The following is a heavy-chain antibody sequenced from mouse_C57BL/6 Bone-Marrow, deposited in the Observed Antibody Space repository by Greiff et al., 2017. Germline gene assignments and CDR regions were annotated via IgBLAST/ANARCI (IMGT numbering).Heavy chain of an antibody. CDR1: GYTFTDYE. CDR3: TRVGFYDGAWFAY. CDR2: IDPETGGT. D-gene: IGHD2-12*01. V-gene: IGHV1-15*01. Sequence: QVQLQQSGAELVRPGASVTLSCKASGYTFTDYEMHWVKQTPVHGLEWIGAIDPETGGTAYNQKFKGKAILTADKSSSTAYMELRSLTSEDSAVYCCTRVGFYDGAWFAYWGQGTLVTVSA. J-gene: IGHJ3*01.